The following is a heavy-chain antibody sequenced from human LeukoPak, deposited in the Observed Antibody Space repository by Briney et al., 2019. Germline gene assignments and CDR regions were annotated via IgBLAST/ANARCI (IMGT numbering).Heavy chain of an antibody. CDR2: ISWNSGNI. CDR3: AKDPHSSGYMYYFDY. CDR1: GFTFDDYA. J-gene: IGHJ4*02. Sequence: GGSLRLSCAASGFTFDDYAMHWVRQAPGKGLEWVSGISWNSGNIGYADSVKGRSTISRDNAKNSLYLQMNSLRAEDTALYYCAKDPHSSGYMYYFDYWGQGTLVTVSS. V-gene: IGHV3-9*01. D-gene: IGHD3-22*01.